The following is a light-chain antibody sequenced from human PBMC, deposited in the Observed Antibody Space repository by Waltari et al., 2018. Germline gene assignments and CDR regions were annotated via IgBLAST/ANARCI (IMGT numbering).Light chain of an antibody. CDR1: QSVSSSY. CDR3: QQYGSSPRT. Sequence: IVLTQSPGPLSLSPGERATLSCRASQSVSSSYLAGYQQKPGQAPRLLIYGASNRATGIPDRFSGSGSGTDFTLTISRLEPEDFAMYYCQQYGSSPRTFGGGTKVEIK. CDR2: GAS. V-gene: IGKV3-20*01. J-gene: IGKJ4*01.